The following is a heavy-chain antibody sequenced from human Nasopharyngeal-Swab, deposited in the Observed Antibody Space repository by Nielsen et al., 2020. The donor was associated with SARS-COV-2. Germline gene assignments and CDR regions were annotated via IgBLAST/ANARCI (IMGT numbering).Heavy chain of an antibody. CDR3: ARDWWGGGMDV. CDR1: GGSISSGSYY. Sequence: LRLSCTVSGGSISSGSYYWSWIRQPAGKGLEWIGRIYTSGSTNYNPSLKSRVTISVDTSKNKFSLKLSSVTAADTAVYYCARDWWGGGMDVWGQGTTVTVSS. CDR2: IYTSGST. V-gene: IGHV4-61*02. D-gene: IGHD2-15*01. J-gene: IGHJ6*02.